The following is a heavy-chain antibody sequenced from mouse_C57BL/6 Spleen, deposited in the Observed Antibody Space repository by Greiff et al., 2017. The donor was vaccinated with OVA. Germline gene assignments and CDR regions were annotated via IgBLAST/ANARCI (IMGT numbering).Heavy chain of an antibody. J-gene: IGHJ4*01. Sequence: QVQLKQPGAELVRPGSSVKLSCKASGYTFTSYWMDWVKQRPGQGLEWIGNIYPSDSETHYNQKFKDKATLTVDKSSSTAYMQLSSLTSEDSAVYYCARRVTTDYAMDYWGQGTSVTVSS. CDR3: ARRVTTDYAMDY. D-gene: IGHD2-5*01. CDR2: IYPSDSET. V-gene: IGHV1-61*01. CDR1: GYTFTSYW.